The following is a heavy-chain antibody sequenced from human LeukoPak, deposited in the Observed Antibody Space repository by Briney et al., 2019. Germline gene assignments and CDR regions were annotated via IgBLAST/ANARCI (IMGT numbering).Heavy chain of an antibody. CDR3: TRAASYDFLYDAFDI. Sequence: ASVKVSCKASGGTFSSYAISWVRQAPGQGLEWMGGVIPIYGTPDYAQKFQGGVTITTDESTSTAFMELSSLRSEDTAVYYCTRAASYDFLYDAFDIWGQGTMVTVSS. J-gene: IGHJ3*02. D-gene: IGHD3-3*01. V-gene: IGHV1-69*05. CDR2: VIPIYGTP. CDR1: GGTFSSYA.